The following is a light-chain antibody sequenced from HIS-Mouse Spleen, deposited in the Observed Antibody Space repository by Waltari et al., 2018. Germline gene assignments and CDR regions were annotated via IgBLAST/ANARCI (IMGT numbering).Light chain of an antibody. Sequence: SYELTQPPSVSVSPGQTARITCSGDALPTQYAYWYQQKPGQAPVLVIYKDSERPSGIPERFSGSSSGTTVTLTISGGQAEDEADYYCQSADSSGTWVFGGGTKLTVL. J-gene: IGLJ3*02. V-gene: IGLV3-25*03. CDR3: QSADSSGTWV. CDR1: ALPTQY. CDR2: KDS.